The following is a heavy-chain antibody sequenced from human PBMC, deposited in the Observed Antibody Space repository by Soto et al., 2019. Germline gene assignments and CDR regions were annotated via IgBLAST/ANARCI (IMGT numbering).Heavy chain of an antibody. CDR3: ARLKGFLEWLAYFDY. D-gene: IGHD3-3*01. V-gene: IGHV4-39*01. Sequence: PSETLSLTCTVSGGSISSSSYYWGWIRQPPGKGLEWIGSIYYSGSTYYNPSLKSRVTISVDTSKNQFSLKLSSVTAADTAVYYCARLKGFLEWLAYFDYWGQGTLVTVSS. CDR2: IYYSGST. J-gene: IGHJ4*02. CDR1: GGSISSSSYY.